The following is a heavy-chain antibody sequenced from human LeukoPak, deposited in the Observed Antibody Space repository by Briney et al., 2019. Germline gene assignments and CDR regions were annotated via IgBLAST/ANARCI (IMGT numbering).Heavy chain of an antibody. D-gene: IGHD2-15*01. Sequence: GGSLRLSCAASGFTFSTYGMHWVRQAPGKGLEWVAFIRNDGSNKYYADSMKGRFTISRDNSKNTLYLQMNSLRAEDTAVYYCATGGYTTWFDPWGQGTLVTVSS. CDR2: IRNDGSNK. CDR3: ATGGYTTWFDP. CDR1: GFTFSTYG. J-gene: IGHJ5*02. V-gene: IGHV3-30*02.